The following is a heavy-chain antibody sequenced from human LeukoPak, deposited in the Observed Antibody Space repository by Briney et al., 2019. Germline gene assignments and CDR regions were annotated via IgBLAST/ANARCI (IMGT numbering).Heavy chain of an antibody. J-gene: IGHJ4*02. V-gene: IGHV1-2*02. CDR1: EYTFTGYY. D-gene: IGHD3-3*01. CDR3: ARGRNYDFWSGLDY. CDR2: INPNSGGT. Sequence: ASVKVSCKASEYTFTGYYMHWVRQAPGQGLEWMGWINPNSGGTNYAQKFQGRVTMTRDTSISTAYMELSRLRSDDTAVYYCARGRNYDFWSGLDYWGQGTLVTVSS.